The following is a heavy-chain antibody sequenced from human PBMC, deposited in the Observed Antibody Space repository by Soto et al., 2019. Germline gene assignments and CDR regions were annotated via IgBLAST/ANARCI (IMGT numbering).Heavy chain of an antibody. CDR2: ISSSRSTI. CDR3: ARDCPGSSTTCYGNEGFDS. J-gene: IGHJ5*01. D-gene: IGHD2-2*01. Sequence: EVQLVESGGGLVQPGGSLRLSCAASGFTFSSYSMNWVRQAPGQGLEWVSYISSSRSTIYYADSVKGRFTISRDNAKNSLYLQMNSLRAEDTAVYYCARDCPGSSTTCYGNEGFDSWGQGTLVTVSS. CDR1: GFTFSSYS. V-gene: IGHV3-48*01.